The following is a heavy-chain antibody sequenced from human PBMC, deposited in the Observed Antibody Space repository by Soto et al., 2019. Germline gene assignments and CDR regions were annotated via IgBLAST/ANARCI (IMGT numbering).Heavy chain of an antibody. D-gene: IGHD6-13*01. CDR1: GFTFSSYA. J-gene: IGHJ4*02. CDR2: ISYDARNK. V-gene: IGHV3-30*04. CDR3: AGGYGSSSAAFDY. Sequence: QVQLVESGGGVVQPGRSLRLSCAASGFTFSSYAMHWVRQAPGKGLEWVAVISYDARNKYYADSVKGRFTISRDNSKNTLYLQMNSLRAEDTAVYYCAGGYGSSSAAFDYWGQGTLVTVSS.